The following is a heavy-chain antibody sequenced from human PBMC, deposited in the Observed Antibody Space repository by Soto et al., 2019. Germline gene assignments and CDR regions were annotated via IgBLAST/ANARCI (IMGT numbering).Heavy chain of an antibody. V-gene: IGHV1-46*03. CDR2: INPSGGST. CDR3: ASSVAPDVIYY. J-gene: IGHJ4*02. D-gene: IGHD5-12*01. CDR1: GYTFTSYY. Sequence: ASVKVSCKASGYTFTSYYLHWMRQAPGQGLEWMGIINPSGGSTTYAQKFQGRVTMTRDTSTSTVYMELSSLKSEDTAVYYCASSVAPDVIYYWGRGTLDPVSA.